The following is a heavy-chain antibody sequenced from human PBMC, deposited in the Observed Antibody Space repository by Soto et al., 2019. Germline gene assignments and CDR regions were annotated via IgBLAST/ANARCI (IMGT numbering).Heavy chain of an antibody. D-gene: IGHD2-2*01. CDR1: GFTFDDYA. CDR3: AKSVVPAAMPVYFDY. CDR2: ISWNSGSI. Sequence: EVQLVESGGGLVQPGRSLRLSCAASGFTFDDYAMHWVRQAPGKGLEWVSGISWNSGSIGYADSVKGRFTISRDNAKNALYLQMNRLRAEDTALYYCAKSVVPAAMPVYFDYWGQGTLVTVSS. V-gene: IGHV3-9*01. J-gene: IGHJ4*02.